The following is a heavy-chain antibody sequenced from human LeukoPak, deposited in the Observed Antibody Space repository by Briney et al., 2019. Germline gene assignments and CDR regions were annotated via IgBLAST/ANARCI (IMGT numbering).Heavy chain of an antibody. J-gene: IGHJ3*02. CDR2: ISWSSGSI. V-gene: IGHV3-9*03. Sequence: PGGSLRLSCAASGFTFDDYAMHWVRQAPGKGLEWVSGISWSSGSIGYADSVKGRFTISRDNAKNSLYLQMNSLRAEDMALYYCAKDILDGDYANDAFDIWGQGTMVTVSS. CDR3: AKDILDGDYANDAFDI. CDR1: GFTFDDYA. D-gene: IGHD4-17*01.